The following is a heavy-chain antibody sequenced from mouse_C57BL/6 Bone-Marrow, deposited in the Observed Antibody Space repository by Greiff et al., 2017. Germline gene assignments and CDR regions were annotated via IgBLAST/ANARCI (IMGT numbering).Heavy chain of an antibody. J-gene: IGHJ2*01. CDR3: TRWYYYGSSYPFDY. V-gene: IGHV1-5*01. CDR2: IYPGNSDT. Sequence: EVQVVESGTVLARPGASVKMSCKTSGYTFTSYWMHWVKQRPGQGLEWIGAIYPGNSDTSYNQKFKGKATLTAVTSASTAYMELSSLTNEDSAVXYCTRWYYYGSSYPFDYGGQGTTLTVSS. D-gene: IGHD1-1*01. CDR1: GYTFTSYW.